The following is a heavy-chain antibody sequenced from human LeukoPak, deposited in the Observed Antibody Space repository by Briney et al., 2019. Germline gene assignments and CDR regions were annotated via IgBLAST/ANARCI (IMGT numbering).Heavy chain of an antibody. J-gene: IGHJ4*02. V-gene: IGHV3-23*01. CDR2: ISDSGGST. D-gene: IGHD6-19*01. CDR1: GFTFSSYA. CDR3: AKDPYLYSSGWYVDY. Sequence: GGSLRLSCAASGFTFSSYAVSWVRQAPGKGLEWVSSISDSGGSTYYADSVKGRFTISRDNSKNTLFLQMKSLRADDTAVYYCAKDPYLYSSGWYVDYWGQGTLVTVSS.